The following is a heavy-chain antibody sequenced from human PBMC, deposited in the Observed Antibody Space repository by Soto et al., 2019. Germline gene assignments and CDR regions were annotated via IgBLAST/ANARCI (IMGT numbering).Heavy chain of an antibody. CDR2: IFYSGST. CDR3: ARCDYGYGMDV. J-gene: IGHJ6*02. D-gene: IGHD4-17*01. CDR1: AGSISSTTHY. V-gene: IGHV4-39*01. Sequence: QLQLQESGPGLVKPSETLSLSCTVSAGSISSTTHYWGWIRQPPGKGLEWIGSIFYSGSTYYNPSLKSRVTISVDTTKNQFSLKLSSVTAADTAGYYCARCDYGYGMDVWGQGTTVTVSS.